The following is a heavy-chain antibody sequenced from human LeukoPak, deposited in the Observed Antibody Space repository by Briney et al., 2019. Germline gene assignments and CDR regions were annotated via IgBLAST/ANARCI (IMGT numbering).Heavy chain of an antibody. CDR2: ISGSGGTT. CDR1: GFTYSSYA. J-gene: IGHJ4*02. Sequence: GGSLRLSCAASGFTYSSYAMTWVRQAPGKGLEWVSGISGSGGTTYYADSVKGRFTISRDNSKNTLYVQMNSLRAEDTAVYYCAKGRPYYFGSWNDSASDYWGQGTLVTVSS. V-gene: IGHV3-23*01. D-gene: IGHD3-10*01. CDR3: AKGRPYYFGSWNDSASDY.